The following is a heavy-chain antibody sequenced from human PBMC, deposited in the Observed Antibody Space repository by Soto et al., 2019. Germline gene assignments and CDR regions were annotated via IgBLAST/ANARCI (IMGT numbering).Heavy chain of an antibody. Sequence: EVQLLESGGGLVQPGGSLRLSCAASEFTFSNYAMSWVRQAPGKGLEWVSAISSGGGTTYYADSVKGRFTISRDNSKNTLYLPMNSLRAEDTAVYDCAKNPGYYYDSTGYHFDYWGQGTLVTVSS. D-gene: IGHD3-22*01. CDR1: EFTFSNYA. CDR3: AKNPGYYYDSTGYHFDY. J-gene: IGHJ4*02. V-gene: IGHV3-23*01. CDR2: ISSGGGTT.